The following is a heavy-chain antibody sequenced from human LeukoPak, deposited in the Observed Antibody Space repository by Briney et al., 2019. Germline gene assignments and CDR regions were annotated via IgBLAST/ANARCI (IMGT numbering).Heavy chain of an antibody. Sequence: PGGSLRLSCAASGFTFSSYSMNWVRQAPGKGLEWVSSISSSSSYIYCADSVKGRFTISRDNAKNSLYLQMNSLRAEDTAVYYCARGSRTNTAMVTDPWGQGTLVTVSS. CDR3: ARGSRTNTAMVTDP. CDR2: ISSSSSYI. J-gene: IGHJ5*02. CDR1: GFTFSSYS. D-gene: IGHD5-18*01. V-gene: IGHV3-21*01.